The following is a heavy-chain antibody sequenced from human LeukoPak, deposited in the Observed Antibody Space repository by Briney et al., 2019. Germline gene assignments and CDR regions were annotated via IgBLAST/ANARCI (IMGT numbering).Heavy chain of an antibody. CDR1: GFTFGDYA. D-gene: IGHD6-19*01. CDR3: TRDQYSSGWYDILFDY. J-gene: IGHJ4*02. CDR2: IRSKIYGGTT. V-gene: IGHV3-49*03. Sequence: GGSLRLSCIASGFTFGDYAMSWFRRAPGKGLEGVGFIRSKIYGGTTEYAASVKGRFTISRDDSKSIAYLQMNSLKTEDTAVYYCTRDQYSSGWYDILFDYWGQGTLVTVSS.